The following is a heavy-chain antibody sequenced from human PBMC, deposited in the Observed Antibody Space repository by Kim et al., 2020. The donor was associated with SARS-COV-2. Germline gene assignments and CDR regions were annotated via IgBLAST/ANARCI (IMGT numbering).Heavy chain of an antibody. CDR1: GGTFSSYA. D-gene: IGHD3-10*01. V-gene: IGHV1-69*13. CDR2: IIPIFGTA. Sequence: SVKVSCKASGGTFSSYAISWVRQAPGQGLEWMGGIIPIFGTANYAQKFQGRVTITADESTSTAYMELSSLRSEDTAVYYCARDSMGFGELYLAFDIWGQGTMVTVSS. CDR3: ARDSMGFGELYLAFDI. J-gene: IGHJ3*02.